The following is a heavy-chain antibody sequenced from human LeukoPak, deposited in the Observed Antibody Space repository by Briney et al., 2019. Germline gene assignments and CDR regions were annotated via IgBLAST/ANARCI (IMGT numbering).Heavy chain of an antibody. D-gene: IGHD3-22*01. CDR3: VRGRITVIVVVMT. Sequence: PGGSLRLSCAASGFTFSSSWMHWVCQAPAKGLEWVADIKCDGSEKYYVDSVKGRLTISRDNAKNSLYLQVNSLRAEDMPVYYCVRGRITVIVVVMTWGQGTLVTVSS. CDR2: IKCDGSEK. CDR1: GFTFSSSW. V-gene: IGHV3-52*01. J-gene: IGHJ5*02.